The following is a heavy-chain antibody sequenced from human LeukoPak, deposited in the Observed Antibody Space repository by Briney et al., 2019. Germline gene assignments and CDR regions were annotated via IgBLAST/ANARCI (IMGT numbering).Heavy chain of an antibody. CDR2: ISAYNGET. J-gene: IGHJ4*02. D-gene: IGHD5-12*01. Sequence: ASVKVSCKASGYTFTRYGISWVRRAPGQGLEWMGWISAYNGETNYAQKLQGRVTMTTDTSTSTAYMELRSLRSDDTAVYYCAGSVATIDYWGQGTLVTVSS. V-gene: IGHV1-18*01. CDR1: GYTFTRYG. CDR3: AGSVATIDY.